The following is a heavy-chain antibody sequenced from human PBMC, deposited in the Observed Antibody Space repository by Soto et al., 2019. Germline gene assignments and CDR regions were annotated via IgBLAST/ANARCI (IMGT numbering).Heavy chain of an antibody. V-gene: IGHV1-18*01. CDR3: AREGFLWADC. CDR2: ISTNNGDT. D-gene: IGHD3-10*01. Sequence: QVQLVQSGAEVKKPGASVKVSCKASGYTFSSYGISWVRQAPGQGLEWMGWISTNNGDTHFAQNLQDRLTITTDTSTSTAYMELRSLRSDDTAVYYCAREGFLWADCWGQGTLITVSS. CDR1: GYTFSSYG. J-gene: IGHJ4*02.